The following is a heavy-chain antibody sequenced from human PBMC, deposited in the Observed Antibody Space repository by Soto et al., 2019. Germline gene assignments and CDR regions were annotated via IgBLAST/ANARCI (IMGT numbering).Heavy chain of an antibody. Sequence: QVQLVQSGAEVKKPGASVKVSCKASGYSFTDYHIHWVRQAPGQGLEWLGRINPKSGGTSTAQKFQGWVTMTTDTSISTASMELTRLTSYDTAIYYCARGDSTDCSNGVCSFFYNHDMDVWCQGTTVTVSS. CDR1: GYSFTDYH. J-gene: IGHJ6*02. D-gene: IGHD2-8*01. V-gene: IGHV1-2*04. CDR2: INPKSGGT. CDR3: ARGDSTDCSNGVCSFFYNHDMDV.